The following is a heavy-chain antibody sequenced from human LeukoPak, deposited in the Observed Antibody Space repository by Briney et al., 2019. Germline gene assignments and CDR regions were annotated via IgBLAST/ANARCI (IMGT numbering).Heavy chain of an antibody. V-gene: IGHV3-23*01. CDR2: ISGSGGST. Sequence: PSETLSLTCAVYGGSFSGYYWSWIRQPPGKGLEWVSAISGSGGSTYYADSVKGRFTISRDNSKNTLYLQMNSLRAEDTAVYYCAKDRTYNMFLRGDYWGQGTLVTVSS. D-gene: IGHD1-14*01. J-gene: IGHJ4*02. CDR1: GGSFSGYY. CDR3: AKDRTYNMFLRGDY.